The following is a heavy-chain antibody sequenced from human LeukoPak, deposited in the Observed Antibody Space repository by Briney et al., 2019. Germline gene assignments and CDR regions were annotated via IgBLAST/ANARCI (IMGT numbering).Heavy chain of an antibody. Sequence: SETLSLTCTVPGGSISSYYWSWIRQPPGKGLEWIGYIYYSGSTNYNPSLKSRVTMSVDTSKDQFSLKLSSVAAADTAVYYCARDTRLDSSSWYTGSWGQGTLVTVSS. J-gene: IGHJ4*02. D-gene: IGHD6-13*01. CDR3: ARDTRLDSSSWYTGS. CDR1: GGSISSYY. CDR2: IYYSGST. V-gene: IGHV4-59*12.